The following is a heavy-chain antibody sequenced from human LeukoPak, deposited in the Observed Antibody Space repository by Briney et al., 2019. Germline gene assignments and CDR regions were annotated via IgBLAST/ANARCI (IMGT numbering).Heavy chain of an antibody. J-gene: IGHJ6*03. CDR2: IKEDGSDR. Sequence: GGSLRLSCAASGFTFSSYWMSWVRQAPGKGLEWVANIKEDGSDRKYVDSVKGRFTISRDNTKNSLYLQMNSLRAEDTAVYYCARVLSGRGSLYDYYYYMDVWGKGTTVTISS. CDR3: ARVLSGRGSLYDYYYYMDV. CDR1: GFTFSSYW. V-gene: IGHV3-7*03. D-gene: IGHD3-10*01.